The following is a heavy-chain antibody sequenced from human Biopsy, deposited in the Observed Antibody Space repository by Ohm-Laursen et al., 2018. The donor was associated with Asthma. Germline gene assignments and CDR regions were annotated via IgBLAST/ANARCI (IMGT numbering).Heavy chain of an antibody. Sequence: SLRLSCAASGFTFSSFGMHWVRQTPAKGLEWVAVISFDGSNKYYADSVKGRFTISRDNSKNTLYLQMTSLSAEDSAVYYCARVDGVVEAATRLGGMDVWGQGTTVTVS. D-gene: IGHD2-15*01. CDR1: GFTFSSFG. J-gene: IGHJ6*02. CDR3: ARVDGVVEAATRLGGMDV. V-gene: IGHV3-30*03. CDR2: ISFDGSNK.